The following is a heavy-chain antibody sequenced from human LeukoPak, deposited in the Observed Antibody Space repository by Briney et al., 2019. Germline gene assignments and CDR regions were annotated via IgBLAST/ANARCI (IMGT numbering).Heavy chain of an antibody. CDR3: ARGPATVTTESAYYYYYMDV. Sequence: ASVKVSCKASGYTFTSYDINWVRQATGQGLEWMGWMNPNSGNTGYAQKFQGRVTITRNTSISTAYMELSSLRSEDTAVYYCARGPATVTTESAYYYYYMDVWGKGTTVTVPS. D-gene: IGHD4-17*01. V-gene: IGHV1-8*03. J-gene: IGHJ6*03. CDR2: MNPNSGNT. CDR1: GYTFTSYD.